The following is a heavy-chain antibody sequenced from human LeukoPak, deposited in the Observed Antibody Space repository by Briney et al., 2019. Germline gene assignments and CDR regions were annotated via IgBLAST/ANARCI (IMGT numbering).Heavy chain of an antibody. CDR3: ARDPSPFYSGSYLGFDP. V-gene: IGHV4-59*01. CDR1: GGSISSYY. CDR2: IFYSGRT. D-gene: IGHD1-26*01. Sequence: SETLSLTCTVSGGSISSYYWNWIRQPPGKGLEWIGYIFYSGRTSYNPSLKSRVTLSVDTSKNWFSLKLSSVTAADTAVYYCARDPSPFYSGSYLGFDPWGQGTLVTVSS. J-gene: IGHJ5*02.